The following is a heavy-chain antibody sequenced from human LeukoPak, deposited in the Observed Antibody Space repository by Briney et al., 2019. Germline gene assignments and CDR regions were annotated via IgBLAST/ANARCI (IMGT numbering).Heavy chain of an antibody. CDR2: ISAYNGNT. Sequence: ASVKVSCQTSGYTFTSYGYGWVRQAPGQGLEWMGWISAYNGNTKYAQKFQGRVTMTTVTSTSTAYMELRSLTLDDTALYYCARAKTLEPSPSNAFDIWGQGTMVTVSS. V-gene: IGHV1-18*01. J-gene: IGHJ3*02. D-gene: IGHD1-1*01. CDR1: GYTFTSYG. CDR3: ARAKTLEPSPSNAFDI.